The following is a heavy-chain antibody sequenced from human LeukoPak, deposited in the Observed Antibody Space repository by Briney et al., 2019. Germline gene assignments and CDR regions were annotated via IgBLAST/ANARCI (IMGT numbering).Heavy chain of an antibody. D-gene: IGHD1-26*01. CDR1: GGSISSSSYY. J-gene: IGHJ4*02. Sequence: SETLSLTCTVSGGSISSSSYYWGWLRQPPGKGLEWIGNIYYSGSTYYNPSLRSRVTISVDTSKNQFSLKLNSVTAADTAVYYCARQGGSYYTPFDSWGQGTLVTVSS. CDR3: ARQGGSYYTPFDS. CDR2: IYYSGST. V-gene: IGHV4-39*01.